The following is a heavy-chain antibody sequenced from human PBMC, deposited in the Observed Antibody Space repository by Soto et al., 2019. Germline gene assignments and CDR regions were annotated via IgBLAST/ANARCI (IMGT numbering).Heavy chain of an antibody. V-gene: IGHV1-18*01. CDR1: TFTNYG. CDR2: ISGYNGNT. Sequence: QVQVVQYGDEVKKPGASTFTNYGFSWVRQAPGQGLEWMGWISGYNGNTKYAEKFQGRVTMTTDTSTSTAHMELRSLRSDDTAVYYCAREGQAPYYYYGMDVWGQGTAVTVSS. J-gene: IGHJ6*02. CDR3: AREGQAPYYYYGMDV.